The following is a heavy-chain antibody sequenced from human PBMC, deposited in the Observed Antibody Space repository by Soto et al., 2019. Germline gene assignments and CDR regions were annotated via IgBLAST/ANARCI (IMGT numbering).Heavy chain of an antibody. CDR1: VGSISSGGYY. Sequence: SETLSLTCTVSVGSISSGGYYWSWIRQHPGKGLEWIGYIYSSGSTYYNPSLKSRVAMSVDTSKNQFSLKLSSVTAADTAVYYCARDYYDSSGYLLYWGQGTLVTVSS. CDR2: IYSSGST. CDR3: ARDYYDSSGYLLY. D-gene: IGHD3-22*01. V-gene: IGHV4-31*03. J-gene: IGHJ4*02.